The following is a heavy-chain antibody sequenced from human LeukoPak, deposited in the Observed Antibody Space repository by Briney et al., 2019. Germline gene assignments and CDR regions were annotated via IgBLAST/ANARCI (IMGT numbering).Heavy chain of an antibody. CDR2: INPNSGGT. V-gene: IGHV1-2*02. D-gene: IGHD3-22*01. Sequence: ASVKVSCKASGYTFTSYGISWVRQAPGQGLEWMGWINPNSGGTNYAQKFQGRVTMTRDTSISTAYMDLSRLRSDDTAVYYCARALYDSSASDRFDPWGQGTLVTVSS. J-gene: IGHJ5*02. CDR1: GYTFTSYG. CDR3: ARALYDSSASDRFDP.